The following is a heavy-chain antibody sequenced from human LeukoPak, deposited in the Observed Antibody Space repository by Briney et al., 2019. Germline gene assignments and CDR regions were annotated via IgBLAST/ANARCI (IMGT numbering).Heavy chain of an antibody. CDR3: AKASSYESAFNWHGP. D-gene: IGHD3-22*01. V-gene: IGHV3-9*01. J-gene: IGHJ5*02. Sequence: GGSLRLSCAASGHTLYDYAMHWVRRTPGKRLEWVSGITWNSGSIGYAASVKGRYTISRDNDKNSLYLQMNNLRAEDTALYYCAKASSYESAFNWHGPWGQGTQVTVSS. CDR1: GHTLYDYA. CDR2: ITWNSGSI.